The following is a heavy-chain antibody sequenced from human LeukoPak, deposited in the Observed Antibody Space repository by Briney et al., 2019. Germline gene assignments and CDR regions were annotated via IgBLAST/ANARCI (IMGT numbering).Heavy chain of an antibody. CDR2: IIPIFGTA. J-gene: IGHJ4*02. D-gene: IGHD2-2*01. V-gene: IGHV1-69*01. CDR3: ARNYCSSTSCKGGSPIDY. CDR1: GGTFSSYA. Sequence: GSSVKVSCKASGGTFSSYAISWVRQAPGQGLEWMGGIIPIFGTANYAQKFQGRVTITADESTSTAYMELSSLRSEDTAVYYCARNYCSSTSCKGGSPIDYWGQGTLVTVSS.